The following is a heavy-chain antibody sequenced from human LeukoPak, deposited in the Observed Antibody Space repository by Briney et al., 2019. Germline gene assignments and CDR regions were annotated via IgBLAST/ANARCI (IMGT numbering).Heavy chain of an antibody. Sequence: ASVKVSCKASGYTFTSYYMHWVRQAPGQGLEWMGIINPSGGSTSYAQKFQGRVTMTRDTPTSTVYMELSSLRFEDTAVYYCARSVSGSSSWSGYFDYWGQGTLVTVSS. V-gene: IGHV1-46*01. CDR3: ARSVSGSSSWSGYFDY. CDR1: GYTFTSYY. J-gene: IGHJ4*02. CDR2: INPSGGST. D-gene: IGHD6-13*01.